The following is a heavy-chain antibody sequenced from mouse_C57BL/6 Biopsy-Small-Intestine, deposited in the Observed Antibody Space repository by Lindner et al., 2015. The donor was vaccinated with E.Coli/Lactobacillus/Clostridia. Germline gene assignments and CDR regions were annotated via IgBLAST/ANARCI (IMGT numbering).Heavy chain of an antibody. D-gene: IGHD2-13*01. J-gene: IGHJ2*01. Sequence: VQLQESGAELVKPGASVKMSCKASGYSFTGNNINWVKQSHGKSLEWIGNINPYYGRPTYNQKFKDKATLTVDKSSSTAYMQPNSLTSEDSAVYYCAREGYYGDYFDYWGQGTTLTVSS. V-gene: IGHV1-39*01. CDR1: GYSFTGNN. CDR2: INPYYGRP. CDR3: AREGYYGDYFDY.